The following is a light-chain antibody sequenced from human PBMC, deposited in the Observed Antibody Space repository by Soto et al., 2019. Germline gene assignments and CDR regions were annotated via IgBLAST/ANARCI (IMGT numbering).Light chain of an antibody. CDR1: QSISSW. CDR3: QQLNFFPIT. Sequence: DIQMTNSPSTLSAYVGDRVTITCRASQSISSWLAWYQQKSGKAPKLLIYKASSLESGVPSRFSGSGSGTEFTLTISSLQPEDFATYYCQQLNFFPITFGQGTRLEIK. V-gene: IGKV1-5*03. J-gene: IGKJ5*01. CDR2: KAS.